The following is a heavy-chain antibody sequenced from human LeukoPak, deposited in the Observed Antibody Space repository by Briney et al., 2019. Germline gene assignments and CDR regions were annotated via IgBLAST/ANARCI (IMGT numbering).Heavy chain of an antibody. D-gene: IGHD2-2*01. Sequence: GESLKISCKGSGYSFATYWIGWVRQMPGKGLEWMGIIYPGDSDTRYGPSFQGQVTISADKSINTAYLQWSSLKASDTAMYYCARQYHLLPDGMDVWGQGTTVTVSS. CDR2: IYPGDSDT. CDR3: ARQYHLLPDGMDV. J-gene: IGHJ6*02. CDR1: GYSFATYW. V-gene: IGHV5-51*01.